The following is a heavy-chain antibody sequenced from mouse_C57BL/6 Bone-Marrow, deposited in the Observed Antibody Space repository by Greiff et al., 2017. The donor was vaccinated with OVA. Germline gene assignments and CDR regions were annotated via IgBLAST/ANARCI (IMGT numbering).Heavy chain of an antibody. V-gene: IGHV5-6*01. J-gene: IGHJ3*01. D-gene: IGHD3-2*02. CDR3: ARTAQATYAY. CDR2: ISSGGSYT. CDR1: GFTFSSYG. Sequence: EVKLMESGGDLVKPGGSLKLSCAASGFTFSSYGMSWVRQTPDKRLEWVATISSGGSYTYYPDSVKGRFTISRDNAKNTLYLQMGSLKSEDTAMYYCARTAQATYAYWGQGTLVTVSA.